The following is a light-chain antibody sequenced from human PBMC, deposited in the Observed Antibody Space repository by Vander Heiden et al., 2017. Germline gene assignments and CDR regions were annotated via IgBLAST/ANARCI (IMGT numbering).Light chain of an antibody. CDR1: QSLLHSNGYNY. J-gene: IGKJ2*01. V-gene: IGKV2-28*01. CDR3: MQALQTPDT. CDR2: LGS. Sequence: IVITQSPLSLPVTPGEPASISCRSSQSLLHSNGYNYLDWYLQKPGQSPQLLIYLGSNRASGVPDRFSGSGSGTDFTLKISRVEAEDVGVYYCMQALQTPDTFGQGTKLEIK.